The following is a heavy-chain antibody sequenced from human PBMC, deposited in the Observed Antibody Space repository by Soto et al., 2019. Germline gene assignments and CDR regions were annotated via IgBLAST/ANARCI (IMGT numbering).Heavy chain of an antibody. J-gene: IGHJ4*02. CDR3: ARGKTTVTTAPFDY. Sequence: EVQLVESGGGLVQPGGSLRLSCAASGFTFSSYSMNWVRQAPGKGLEWVSYISSSSSTIYYADSVKGRFTISRDNAKNSLYLQMNSLRAEDPAVYYCARGKTTVTTAPFDYWGQGTLVTVSS. D-gene: IGHD4-17*01. CDR2: ISSSSSTI. V-gene: IGHV3-48*01. CDR1: GFTFSSYS.